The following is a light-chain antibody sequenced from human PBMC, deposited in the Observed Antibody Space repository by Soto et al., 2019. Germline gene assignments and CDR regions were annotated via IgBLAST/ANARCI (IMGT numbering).Light chain of an antibody. CDR3: SSYAGSNDRWV. Sequence: QSALTQPPSASGSPGQSVTISCTGTSSDIGAYNYVSWYQQHPGKAPKLMIHEVSKRPSGVPDRFSGSKSGNTASLTVSGLQVGDEADYYCSSYAGSNDRWVFGGGTKLTV. J-gene: IGLJ3*02. CDR2: EVS. CDR1: SSDIGAYNY. V-gene: IGLV2-8*01.